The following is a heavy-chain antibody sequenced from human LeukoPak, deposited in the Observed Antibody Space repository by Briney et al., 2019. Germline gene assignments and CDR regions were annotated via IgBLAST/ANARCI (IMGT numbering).Heavy chain of an antibody. CDR3: ARGPWNGYPYYYYYYMDV. CDR1: GGSISSYY. V-gene: IGHV4-59*12. Sequence: SETLSLTCTVSGGSISSYYWNWIRQPPGKGLEWIGYIYYSGTTNYNPSLKSRVTMSVDTSNNEFSLKLNSVTAADTAVYYCARGPWNGYPYYYYYYMDVWGKGTTVTISS. J-gene: IGHJ6*03. D-gene: IGHD1-1*01. CDR2: IYYSGTT.